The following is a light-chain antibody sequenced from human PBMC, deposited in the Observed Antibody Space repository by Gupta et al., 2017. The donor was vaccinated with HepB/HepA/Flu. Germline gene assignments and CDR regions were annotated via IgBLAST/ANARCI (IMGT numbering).Light chain of an antibody. Sequence: IVLTQSPCTLSLSTGERATLSCRASQSVSSSYLAWYQQKPGQAPRLLIYGASSRATGIPDRFSGSGSGTDFTLTISRLEPEDFAVYYCQQYGSSPLTFGGGTKVEIK. V-gene: IGKV3-20*01. CDR2: GAS. CDR3: QQYGSSPLT. J-gene: IGKJ4*01. CDR1: QSVSSSY.